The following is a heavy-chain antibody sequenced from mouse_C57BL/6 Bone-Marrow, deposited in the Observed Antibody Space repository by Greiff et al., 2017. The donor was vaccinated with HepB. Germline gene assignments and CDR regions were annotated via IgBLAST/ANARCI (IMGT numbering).Heavy chain of an antibody. V-gene: IGHV7-3*01. CDR3: ARSPPLLRRGDYAMDY. J-gene: IGHJ4*01. CDR1: GFTFTDYY. Sequence: EVKLMESGGGLVQPGGSLSLSCAASGFTFTDYYMSWVRQPPGKALEWLGFIRNKANGYTTEYSASVKGRFTISRDNSQSILYLQMNALRAEDSATYYCARSPPLLRRGDYAMDYWGQGTSVTVSS. CDR2: IRNKANGYTT. D-gene: IGHD1-2*01.